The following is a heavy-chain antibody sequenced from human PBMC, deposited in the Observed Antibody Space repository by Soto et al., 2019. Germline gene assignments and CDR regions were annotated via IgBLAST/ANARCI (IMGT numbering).Heavy chain of an antibody. CDR2: IWYDGSNK. CDR1: GFTFSSYG. D-gene: IGHD2-21*02. Sequence: GGSLRLSCAASGFTFSSYGMHWVRQAPGKGLEWVAVIWYDGSNKYYADSVKGRFTISRDNSKNTLYLQMNSLRAEDTAVYYCARRPVCGGDCYSSILKDVYGMDVWGQGTTVTVSS. V-gene: IGHV3-33*01. CDR3: ARRPVCGGDCYSSILKDVYGMDV. J-gene: IGHJ6*02.